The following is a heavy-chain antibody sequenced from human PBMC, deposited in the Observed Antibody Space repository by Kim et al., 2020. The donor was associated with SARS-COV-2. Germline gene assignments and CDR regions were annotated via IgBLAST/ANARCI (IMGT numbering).Heavy chain of an antibody. V-gene: IGHV3-53*01. J-gene: IGHJ6*02. CDR1: GFTVSSNY. CDR2: IYSGGST. CDR3: GGGTLGYYYGSGSLFGMDV. Sequence: GGSLRLSCAASGFTVSSNYMSWVRQAPGKGLEWVSVIYSGGSTYYADSVKGRFTISRDNSKNTLYLQMNSLRAEDTAVYYCGGGTLGYYYGSGSLFGMDVWGQGTTVTVSS. D-gene: IGHD3-10*01.